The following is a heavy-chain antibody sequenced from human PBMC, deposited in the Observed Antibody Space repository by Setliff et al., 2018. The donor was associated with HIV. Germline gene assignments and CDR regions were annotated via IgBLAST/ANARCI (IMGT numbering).Heavy chain of an antibody. V-gene: IGHV4-34*01. J-gene: IGHJ4*02. CDR2: INDNGGA. D-gene: IGHD1-1*01. CDR1: GGYFSGYS. Sequence: SETLSLTCAVSGGYFSGYSWTWLRQPPGKALEWIGHINDNGGANYNPSLTTRATISVATPKNQFFLELTSVTAADTAVYYCARGRYNGDSYSGGFYYFDHWDQGSLVTVSS. CDR3: ARGRYNGDSYSGGFYYFDH.